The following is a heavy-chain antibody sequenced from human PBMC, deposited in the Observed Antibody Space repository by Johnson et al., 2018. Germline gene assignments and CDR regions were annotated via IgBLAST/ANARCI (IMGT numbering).Heavy chain of an antibody. CDR3: ASPHTEDAAFEI. CDR2: ISYDGSSK. V-gene: IGHV3-30*03. J-gene: IGHJ3*02. D-gene: IGHD1-14*01. CDR1: GFTFSNYG. Sequence: VQLVESGGGVVQPGGSLRLSCAASGFTFSNYGMLWVRQTPGKGLQWVSLISYDGSSKYYAGSVKGRFTISRDNSKNSLYLQMNSLRAEDTAVYYCASPHTEDAAFEIWGQGTMVTVS.